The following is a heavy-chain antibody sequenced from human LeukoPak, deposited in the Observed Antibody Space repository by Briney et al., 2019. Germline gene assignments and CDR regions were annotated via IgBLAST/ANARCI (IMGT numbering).Heavy chain of an antibody. Sequence: SVKVSCKASGFTFATSAVQWVRQARGQRLEWTGWIVVGSNNTNYAQKFQERATITRDLSTGTAYMELSSLRSEDTAVYYCAAPGYSSGWYGLWGQGTLVTVSS. CDR3: AAPGYSSGWYGL. CDR2: IVVGSNNT. D-gene: IGHD6-19*01. J-gene: IGHJ4*02. CDR1: GFTFATSA. V-gene: IGHV1-58*01.